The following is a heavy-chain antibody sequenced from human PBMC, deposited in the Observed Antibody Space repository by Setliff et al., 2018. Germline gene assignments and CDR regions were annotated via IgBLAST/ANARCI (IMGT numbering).Heavy chain of an antibody. CDR1: GGSISSSY. J-gene: IGHJ6*03. CDR2: FYHSGSM. D-gene: IGHD3-10*01. CDR3: ARAYHYGSGNSHKYYMDV. V-gene: IGHV4-4*09. Sequence: KTSETLSLTCTVSGGSISSSYWSWIRQPPGKGLEWIGYFYHSGSMNYNPSLKGRVTMSVDTSNNQLSLKLTSVSAADTAVYYCARAYHYGSGNSHKYYMDVWGKGTAVTVSS.